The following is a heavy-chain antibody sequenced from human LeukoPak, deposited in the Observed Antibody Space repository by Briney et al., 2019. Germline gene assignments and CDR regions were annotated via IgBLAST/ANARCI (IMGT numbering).Heavy chain of an antibody. CDR2: ISTYNGNT. D-gene: IGHD3-10*01. J-gene: IGHJ4*02. Sequence: VASVKVSCKASGYTFTSNGISWVRQAPGQGLEWMAWISTYNGNTNYAQKLQGRVTMTTDTSTSTAYMELRSLTSDDTAVYYCARDYYGSGGYPYFDYWGQGTLVSVSS. V-gene: IGHV1-18*01. CDR3: ARDYYGSGGYPYFDY. CDR1: GYTFTSNG.